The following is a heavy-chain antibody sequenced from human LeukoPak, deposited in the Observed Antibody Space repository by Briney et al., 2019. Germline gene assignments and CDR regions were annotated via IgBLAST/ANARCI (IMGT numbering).Heavy chain of an antibody. CDR3: ARGDYYDSSGFYHDAFDI. CDR1: GFIFSSYN. CDR2: ISSSSSYI. Sequence: GGSLRLSCAASGFIFSSYNLNWVRQAPGKGLEWVSSISSSSSYIYYADSMKGRFTISRDNARNSLYLQMNSLRAEDTAVYYCARGDYYDSSGFYHDAFDIWGQGTMVTVSS. J-gene: IGHJ3*02. D-gene: IGHD3-22*01. V-gene: IGHV3-21*03.